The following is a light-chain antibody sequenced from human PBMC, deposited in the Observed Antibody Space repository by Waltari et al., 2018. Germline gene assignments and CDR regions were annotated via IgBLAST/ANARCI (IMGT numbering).Light chain of an antibody. CDR2: EVT. Sequence: QSAPTHPPSASRSPGQSVTLPLPGTRSSVGGYPSVPWYQQHPGKAPKLIIYEVTQRPSGVPDRFSGSKSGNTASLTVSGLQAEDEADYYCNSFAGSITWVFGGGTKLTVL. J-gene: IGLJ3*02. CDR3: NSFAGSITWV. V-gene: IGLV2-8*01. CDR1: RSSVGGYPS.